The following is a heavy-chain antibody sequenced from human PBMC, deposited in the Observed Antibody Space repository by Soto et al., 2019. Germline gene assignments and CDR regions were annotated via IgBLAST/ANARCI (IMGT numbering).Heavy chain of an antibody. CDR1: GFTFSSYG. CDR2: IWYDGSNK. Sequence: QVQLVESGGGVVQPGRSLRLSCAASGFTFSSYGMHWVRQAPGKGLEWVAVIWYDGSNKYYADSVKGRFTISRDNSKNTLYLQMNSLRAEDTAVYYCARDWKEMATTSPLGYWGQGTLVTVSS. D-gene: IGHD5-12*01. CDR3: ARDWKEMATTSPLGY. J-gene: IGHJ4*02. V-gene: IGHV3-33*01.